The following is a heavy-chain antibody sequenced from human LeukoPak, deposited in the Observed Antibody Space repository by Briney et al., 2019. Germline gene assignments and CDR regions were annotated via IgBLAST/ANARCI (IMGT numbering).Heavy chain of an antibody. J-gene: IGHJ4*02. V-gene: IGHV3-23*01. CDR2: ICGSGGCT. CDR1: GFTFNTYA. CDR3: AKTTVGYSSGRYPGWPADC. Sequence: QPGGSLRLSCAASGFTFNTYAIYWVRQAPGKGLEWVSGICGSGGCTYYADSVKGRFTISRDNSKNTVYLQMNSLTADDTAVYYCAKTTVGYSSGRYPGWPADCWGQETLVTVSP. D-gene: IGHD6-19*01.